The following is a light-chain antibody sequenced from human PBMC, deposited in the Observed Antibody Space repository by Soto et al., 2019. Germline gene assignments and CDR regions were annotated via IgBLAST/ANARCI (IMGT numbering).Light chain of an antibody. Sequence: DIQMTQSPSTLSASVGGRVTITCRASQSISSWLAWYQQKPGKAPKLLIYKASSLQSGVPSRFSGSGSGTEFTLTISSLQPDDFATYYCQQYHSYPWTFGQGTKVEIK. CDR1: QSISSW. V-gene: IGKV1-5*03. CDR3: QQYHSYPWT. CDR2: KAS. J-gene: IGKJ1*01.